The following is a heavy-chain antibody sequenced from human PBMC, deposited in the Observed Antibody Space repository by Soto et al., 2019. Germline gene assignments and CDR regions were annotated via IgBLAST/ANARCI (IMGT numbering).Heavy chain of an antibody. V-gene: IGHV4-59*12. Sequence: PSEPLSLPCTVSGGSIIGVYWSWMRQPPGKGLEWIGYIFYAGTTLYTPSLKSRVTISVDTSKNQFSLKLSSVTAADTAVYYCARETNTAMVTWSQGTLVTVS. D-gene: IGHD5-18*01. CDR2: IFYAGTT. CDR1: GGSIIGVY. J-gene: IGHJ4*02. CDR3: ARETNTAMVT.